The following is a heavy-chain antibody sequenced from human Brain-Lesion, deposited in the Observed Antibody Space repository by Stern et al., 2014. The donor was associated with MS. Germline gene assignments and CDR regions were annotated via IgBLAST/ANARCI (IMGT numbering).Heavy chain of an antibody. CDR3: ATLSPGAGGNYYRHFDY. Sequence: VQLVESGAEVKKPGASVKVSCKVSGYTLTELSMHWVRQAPRKGLAWMGGFDPEDGETIYAQKFQGRVTMTEDTSTDTAYMELSSLRSEGTAVYYCATLSPGAGGNYYRHFDYWGQGTLVTVSS. CDR2: FDPEDGET. CDR1: GYTLTELS. D-gene: IGHD1-26*01. J-gene: IGHJ4*02. V-gene: IGHV1-24*01.